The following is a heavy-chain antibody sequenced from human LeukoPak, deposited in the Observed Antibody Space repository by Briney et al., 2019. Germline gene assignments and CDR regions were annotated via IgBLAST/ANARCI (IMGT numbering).Heavy chain of an antibody. CDR2: IIPSGGST. CDR1: GYTFSDYH. CDR3: ARLTYYDFWSGYNYAFDI. D-gene: IGHD3-3*01. J-gene: IGHJ3*02. V-gene: IGHV1-2*02. Sequence: EASVKVSCKASGYTFSDYHMHWVRQAPGQGLEWMGRIIPSGGSTTYAQKFQGRATMTRDTSISTAYMELSRLRSDDTAVYYCARLTYYDFWSGYNYAFDIWGQGTMVTVSS.